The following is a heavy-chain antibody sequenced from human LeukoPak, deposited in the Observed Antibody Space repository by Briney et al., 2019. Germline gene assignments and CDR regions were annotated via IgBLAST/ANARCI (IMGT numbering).Heavy chain of an antibody. V-gene: IGHV4-31*03. Sequence: SETLSLTCTVSGGSISSGGYYWSWIRQHPGTGLEWIGYIYYSGSTYYNPSLKSRVTISVDTSKNQFSLKLSSVTAADTAVYYCAREKAGYCSGGSCYFDYWGQGTLVTVSS. CDR3: AREKAGYCSGGSCYFDY. D-gene: IGHD2-15*01. J-gene: IGHJ4*02. CDR1: GGSISSGGYY. CDR2: IYYSGST.